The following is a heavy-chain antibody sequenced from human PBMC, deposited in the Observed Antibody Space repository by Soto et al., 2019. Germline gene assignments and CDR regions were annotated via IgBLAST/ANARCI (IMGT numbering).Heavy chain of an antibody. CDR1: GFTFSSYW. CDR2: IKQDGSEK. V-gene: IGHV3-7*03. CDR3: ARDRWGSSSGVFDY. J-gene: IGHJ4*02. D-gene: IGHD6-6*01. Sequence: LSLTCAASGFTFSSYWMSWVRQAPGKGLEWVANIKQDGSEKYYVDSVKGRFTISRDNAKNSLYLQMNSLRAEDTAVYYCARDRWGSSSGVFDYWGQGTLVTVSS.